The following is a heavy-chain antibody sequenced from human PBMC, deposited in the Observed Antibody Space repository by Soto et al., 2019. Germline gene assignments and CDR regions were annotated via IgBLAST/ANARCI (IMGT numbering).Heavy chain of an antibody. J-gene: IGHJ4*02. V-gene: IGHV3-33*01. CDR3: AGGASFQNLDY. CDR1: GFTFSSYG. D-gene: IGHD2-21*01. Sequence: QVQLVESGGGVVQPGRSLRLSCAASGFTFSSYGMHWVRQAPGKGLEWVAVIWYDGSNKYYADSVKGRFTISRDNSKNTLYLQMNSLRAEDTAVYYCAGGASFQNLDYWGQGTLVTVSS. CDR2: IWYDGSNK.